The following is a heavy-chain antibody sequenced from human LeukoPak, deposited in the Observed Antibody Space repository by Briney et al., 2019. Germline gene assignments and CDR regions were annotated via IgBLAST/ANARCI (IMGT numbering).Heavy chain of an antibody. Sequence: PGGSLRLSCAASGFTFSSYGMHWVRQAPGKGLEWVAFIRYDGNNKYYADSVKGRFTISRDNSKNTLYLQMNRLRTEDTAVYYCARALAYCGGDCYSVGSFDYWGQGTLVTVSS. CDR2: IRYDGNNK. CDR3: ARALAYCGGDCYSVGSFDY. V-gene: IGHV3-30*02. J-gene: IGHJ4*02. D-gene: IGHD2-21*02. CDR1: GFTFSSYG.